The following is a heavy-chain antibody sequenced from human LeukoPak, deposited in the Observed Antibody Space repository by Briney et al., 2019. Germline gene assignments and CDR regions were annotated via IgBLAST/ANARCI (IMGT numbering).Heavy chain of an antibody. V-gene: IGHV4-39*01. Sequence: SETLSLTCTVSGGSISSSSHYWGWIRQPPGKGLEWIGSIHYSGSTYDNPPLKSRVTISVDTSKNQFSLKLSSVTAADTAVYYCARLRGATVAHNWFDPWGQGTLVTVSS. J-gene: IGHJ5*02. CDR1: GGSISSSSHY. CDR3: ARLRGATVAHNWFDP. CDR2: IHYSGST. D-gene: IGHD6-19*01.